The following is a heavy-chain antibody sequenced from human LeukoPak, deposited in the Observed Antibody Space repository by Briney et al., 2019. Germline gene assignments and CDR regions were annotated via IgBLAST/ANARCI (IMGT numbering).Heavy chain of an antibody. Sequence: GGSLSLSCAVSGFTFCSYGMHWVRQAPGKRLEWVAVIWYDGSNKYYAASVKGRFTISRDNCRNMLYLQMNSLRAEGTAVYYCARESNGDVDYWGQGTLVSVSS. V-gene: IGHV3-33*01. CDR1: GFTFCSYG. J-gene: IGHJ4*02. CDR3: ARESNGDVDY. CDR2: IWYDGSNK. D-gene: IGHD4-17*01.